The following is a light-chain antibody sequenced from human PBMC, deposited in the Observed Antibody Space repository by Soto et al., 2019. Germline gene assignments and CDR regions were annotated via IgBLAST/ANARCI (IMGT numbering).Light chain of an antibody. CDR1: QTLSSNY. Sequence: EIVMTQSPATLSLSPGERATLSCRASQTLSSNYLAWYQQKPAQAPRLLIYGASSRATGIPDRFSGSASGTDFTLTISRLEPEDFAVYYCQQYGGSPSITFGPGTRLEI. J-gene: IGKJ5*01. V-gene: IGKV3-20*01. CDR3: QQYGGSPSIT. CDR2: GAS.